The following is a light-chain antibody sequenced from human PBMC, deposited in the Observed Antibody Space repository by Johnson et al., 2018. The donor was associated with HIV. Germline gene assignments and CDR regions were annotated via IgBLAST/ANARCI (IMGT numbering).Light chain of an antibody. CDR3: GIWDASLSPLYV. Sequence: SVLTQPPSVSAAPGQTVTISCSGSSSNIGKNHVSWYQQFPGTAPKLLVYEDDKRPSGIPDRFSGSKSGATATLGITGLQTGDEADYYCGIWDASLSPLYVFGTGTTITVL. V-gene: IGLV1-51*02. CDR2: EDD. CDR1: SSNIGKNH. J-gene: IGLJ1*01.